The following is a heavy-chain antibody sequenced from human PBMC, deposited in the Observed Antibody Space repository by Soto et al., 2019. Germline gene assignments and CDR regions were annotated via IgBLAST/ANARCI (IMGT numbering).Heavy chain of an antibody. CDR2: IYPGDSDT. Sequence: EVQLVQSGAEVKKPGESLKISCKGSGYSFTSYWIGWVRQMPGKGLEWMGIIYPGDSDTRYSPSFQGQVTISADKSISTAYLQWSSLKASDTAMYYCARQGCSSTSCYMSFFDYYYGMDVWGQGTTVTVSS. V-gene: IGHV5-51*01. J-gene: IGHJ6*02. CDR1: GYSFTSYW. D-gene: IGHD2-2*02. CDR3: ARQGCSSTSCYMSFFDYYYGMDV.